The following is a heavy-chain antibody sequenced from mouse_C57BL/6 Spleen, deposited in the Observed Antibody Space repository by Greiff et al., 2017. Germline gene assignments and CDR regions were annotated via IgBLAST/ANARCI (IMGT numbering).Heavy chain of an antibody. J-gene: IGHJ2*01. V-gene: IGHV1-82*01. Sequence: VQLQQSGPELVKPGASVKISCKASGYAFSSSWLNWVKQRPGKGLEWIGRIYPGDGDTNYNGKFKGKATLTADKSSSTAYMQLSSLTSEDSAVYFCARSDYYYDGYYFDYWGQGTTLTVSS. D-gene: IGHD2-4*01. CDR2: IYPGDGDT. CDR1: GYAFSSSW. CDR3: ARSDYYYDGYYFDY.